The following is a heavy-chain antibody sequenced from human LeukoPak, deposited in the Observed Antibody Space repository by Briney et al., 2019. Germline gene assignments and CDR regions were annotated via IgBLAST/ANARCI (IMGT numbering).Heavy chain of an antibody. V-gene: IGHV3-7*01. J-gene: IGHJ6*02. Sequence: GGSLRLSCEASGFTFNNYWMSWVRQAPRKGLEWAANIKQDGSEKSYVDSVKGRFTISRDNAKNSLFLQMDSLRAEDTAVYYCARGYFSSSGRGMDVWGQGTTVTVSS. D-gene: IGHD6-13*01. CDR1: GFTFNNYW. CDR3: ARGYFSSSGRGMDV. CDR2: IKQDGSEK.